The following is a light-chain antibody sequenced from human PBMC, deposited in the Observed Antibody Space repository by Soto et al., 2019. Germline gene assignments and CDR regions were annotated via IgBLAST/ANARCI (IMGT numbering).Light chain of an antibody. CDR1: QSVSSSY. J-gene: IGKJ1*01. Sequence: EIVLTQSPSTLSLSPGERATLSCRASQSVSSSYLAWYQQKPGQAPRLLIYGASSRDTGIPDRFSGSGSGTDFTLTISRLEPEDFAVYYCQQYGSSTWTFGQGTKVEIK. CDR2: GAS. CDR3: QQYGSSTWT. V-gene: IGKV3-20*01.